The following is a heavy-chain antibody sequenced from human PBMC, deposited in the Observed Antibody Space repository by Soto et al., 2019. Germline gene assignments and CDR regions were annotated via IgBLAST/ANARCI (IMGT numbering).Heavy chain of an antibody. CDR1: GFTFDIFA. J-gene: IGHJ4*02. D-gene: IGHD3-3*02. Sequence: GGSLRLSCEASGFTFDIFAMSWVRQAPGKGLEWVSTISGSGGPSYYADSVKGRFTISRGSSEKTLYLQMNSLTADDTAVYYCAKGVPSSTAPGHFDYWGQGQWSPSPQ. V-gene: IGHV3-23*01. CDR3: AKGVPSSTAPGHFDY. CDR2: ISGSGGPS.